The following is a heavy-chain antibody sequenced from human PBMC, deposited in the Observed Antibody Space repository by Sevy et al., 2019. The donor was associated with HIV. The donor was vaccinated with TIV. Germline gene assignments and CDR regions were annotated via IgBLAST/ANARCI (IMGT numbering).Heavy chain of an antibody. V-gene: IGHV3-74*01. J-gene: IGHJ5*02. CDR3: ARERGYDFWSGYSGVNWFDP. Sequence: GGSLRLSCAASGFTFSSYWMHWVRQAPGKGLVWVSRINSDGSSTSYADSVKGRFTISRDNAKNTLYLQMNSLRAEDTAVYYCARERGYDFWSGYSGVNWFDPWGQGTPVTVSS. CDR2: INSDGSST. CDR1: GFTFSSYW. D-gene: IGHD3-3*01.